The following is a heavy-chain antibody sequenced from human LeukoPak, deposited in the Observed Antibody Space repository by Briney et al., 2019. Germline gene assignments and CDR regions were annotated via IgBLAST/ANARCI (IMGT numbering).Heavy chain of an antibody. D-gene: IGHD2-8*01. Sequence: PGGSLRLSCAASGFTFSSYSMNWVRQAPGKGLEWVSSISSSSSYIYYADSVKGRFTISRDNSKNTLYLQMNSLRPEDAAVYYCARDKNGQSDYWGQGTLVTVSS. J-gene: IGHJ4*02. CDR3: ARDKNGQSDY. V-gene: IGHV3-21*01. CDR2: ISSSSSYI. CDR1: GFTFSSYS.